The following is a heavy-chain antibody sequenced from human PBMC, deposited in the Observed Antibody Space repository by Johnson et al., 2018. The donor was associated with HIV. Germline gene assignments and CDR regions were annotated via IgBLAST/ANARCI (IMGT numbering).Heavy chain of an antibody. D-gene: IGHD4-23*01. CDR2: INWNGGST. CDR1: GFTFDDYG. J-gene: IGHJ3*02. Sequence: VQLVESGGGVVRPGGSLRLSCAASGFTFDDYGMSWVRQAPGKGLEWVSGINWNGGSTGYADSVKGRFTISRDNAKNSLYLQMNSLRAEDTALYYCATVVTADLTHGTRGAFDSWGQGTMVTVSS. V-gene: IGHV3-20*04. CDR3: ATVVTADLTHGTRGAFDS.